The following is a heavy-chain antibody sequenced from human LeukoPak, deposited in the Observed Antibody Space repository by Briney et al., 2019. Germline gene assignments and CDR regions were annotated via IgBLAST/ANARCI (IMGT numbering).Heavy chain of an antibody. CDR2: IYTSGST. CDR3: ARDSEDAFDI. CDR1: AGSISTYY. J-gene: IGHJ3*02. Sequence: SETLSLTCTVSAGSISTYYWSWIRQPAGKGLEWIGLIYTSGSTNYNPSLKSRVTMSVDTSKNQFSLKLSSVTAADTAVYFCARDSEDAFDIWGEGTMVSVSS. V-gene: IGHV4-4*07.